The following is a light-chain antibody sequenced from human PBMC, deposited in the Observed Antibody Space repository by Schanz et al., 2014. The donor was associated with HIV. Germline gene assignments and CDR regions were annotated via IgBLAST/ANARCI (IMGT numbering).Light chain of an antibody. CDR1: SSDVGGYNY. CDR2: EVS. J-gene: IGLJ2*01. Sequence: QSALTQPPSASGSPGQSVTISCTGTSSDVGGYNYVSWYQQHPGKAPKLMIYEVSERPSGVSDHFSGSKSGNTASLTISGLQAGDETDFYCSSYTSTNTVLFGGGTKLTVL. V-gene: IGLV2-8*01. CDR3: SSYTSTNTVL.